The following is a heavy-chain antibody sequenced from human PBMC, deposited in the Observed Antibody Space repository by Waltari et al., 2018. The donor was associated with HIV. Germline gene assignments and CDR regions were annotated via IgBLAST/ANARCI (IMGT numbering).Heavy chain of an antibody. J-gene: IGHJ5*01. CDR1: GFTFSTYD. CDR3: AALGSFYS. V-gene: IGHV3-13*01. D-gene: IGHD1-26*01. Sequence: EVQLVESGGGLVQPGGSLRLSCAASGFTFSTYDMHWVRHATGKGLEWVSTIAPAGDTYYPGSVKGRFTISRENAKNSLYLQMNSLRAEDTAVYYCAALGSFYSWGQGTLVTVSS. CDR2: IAPAGDT.